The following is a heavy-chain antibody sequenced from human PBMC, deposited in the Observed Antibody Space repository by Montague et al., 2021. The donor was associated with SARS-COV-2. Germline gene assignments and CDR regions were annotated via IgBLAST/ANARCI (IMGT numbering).Heavy chain of an antibody. Sequence: SLRLSCAAPGFIVSSNYMNWVRQAPGKGLEWVSVVYSGGSTYYADSVKGRFTISRDNSRNTLYLQMNSLRVEDTAVYYCARRRAAGPDHWGQGTLVTVSS. CDR1: GFIVSSNY. D-gene: IGHD6-13*01. V-gene: IGHV3-53*01. J-gene: IGHJ4*02. CDR3: ARRRAAGPDH. CDR2: VYSGGST.